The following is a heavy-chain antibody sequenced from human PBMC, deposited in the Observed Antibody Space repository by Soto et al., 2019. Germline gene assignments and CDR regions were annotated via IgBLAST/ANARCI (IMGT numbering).Heavy chain of an antibody. CDR1: GGSISGSY. V-gene: IGHV4-59*01. Sequence: LSLTCSVSGGSISGSYWSWIRQSPGKGLEWLGYVYYTGSTNYSPSLRSRVSISVNTSKNEFSLRLSSVTAADTAVYFCARSVAVPGAHIDYWGQGTQVTVSS. J-gene: IGHJ4*02. CDR2: VYYTGST. CDR3: ARSVAVPGAHIDY. D-gene: IGHD6-19*01.